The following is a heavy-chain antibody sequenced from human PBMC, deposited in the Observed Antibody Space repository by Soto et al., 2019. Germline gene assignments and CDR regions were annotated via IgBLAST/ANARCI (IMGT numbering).Heavy chain of an antibody. CDR2: IYYSGST. D-gene: IGHD6-19*01. Sequence: WETLSLTCTVSGVSISSYYWSWIRQPPGKGLEWIGYIYYSGSTNYNPSLKSRVTISVDTSKNQFSLKLSSVTAADTAVYYCARSISGWYGTARYYMDVWGQGTTVTVSS. CDR3: ARSISGWYGTARYYMDV. V-gene: IGHV4-59*01. J-gene: IGHJ6*03. CDR1: GVSISSYY.